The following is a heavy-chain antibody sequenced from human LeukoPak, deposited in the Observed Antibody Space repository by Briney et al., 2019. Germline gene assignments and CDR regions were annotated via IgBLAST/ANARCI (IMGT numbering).Heavy chain of an antibody. CDR3: ARYNSGWNDY. CDR2: ISSASSLI. J-gene: IGHJ4*02. Sequence: PGGSLRLSCAASGFTFSSFNMNWVRQAPGKGLEWVSSISSASSLIWYADSLKGRFTISRDNAKNSLYLQMDSLRAEDTAVYYCARYNSGWNDYWGQGTLVTVSS. V-gene: IGHV3-21*01. CDR1: GFTFSSFN. D-gene: IGHD6-19*01.